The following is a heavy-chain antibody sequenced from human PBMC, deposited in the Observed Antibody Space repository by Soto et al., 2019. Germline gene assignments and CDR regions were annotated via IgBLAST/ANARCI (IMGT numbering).Heavy chain of an antibody. J-gene: IGHJ4*02. V-gene: IGHV1-46*01. D-gene: IGHD4-17*01. Sequence: GASVKVSCKASGYTFTSYFLHWVRQAPGQGLEWMAIIDPSGTMSSNAQKFQGRVTLTRDTSTSTVYMDLSSLRSDDTAVYYCARGTYGDLFDYWGQGTLVTVSS. CDR1: GYTFTSYF. CDR2: IDPSGTMS. CDR3: ARGTYGDLFDY.